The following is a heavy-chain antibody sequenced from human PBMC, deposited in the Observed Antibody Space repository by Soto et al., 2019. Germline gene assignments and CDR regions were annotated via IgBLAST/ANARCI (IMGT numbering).Heavy chain of an antibody. Sequence: EVQLLESGGGLVQPGGSLRLSCAASGFTFSSYAMSWVHQAPGKGLEWVSAISGSGGSTYYADSVKGRFTISRDNSKNTLYLQMNSLRAEDTAVYYCAKDVWYDSSGANWFDPWGQGTLVTVSS. J-gene: IGHJ5*02. D-gene: IGHD3-22*01. CDR3: AKDVWYDSSGANWFDP. CDR2: ISGSGGST. CDR1: GFTFSSYA. V-gene: IGHV3-23*01.